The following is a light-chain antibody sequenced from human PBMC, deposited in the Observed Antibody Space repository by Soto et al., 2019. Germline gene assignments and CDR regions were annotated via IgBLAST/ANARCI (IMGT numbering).Light chain of an antibody. Sequence: QSVLAQPASVAGSPGQSITLSCTGTSRDGGGYNYVSWYQQHPGKAPKLMIYDVSNRPSGVSNRFSGSKSGNTASLTISGLQAEDEADDYCSSYASSSTLDVFGTGTKVTVL. V-gene: IGLV2-14*01. J-gene: IGLJ1*01. CDR2: DVS. CDR1: SRDGGGYNY. CDR3: SSYASSSTLDV.